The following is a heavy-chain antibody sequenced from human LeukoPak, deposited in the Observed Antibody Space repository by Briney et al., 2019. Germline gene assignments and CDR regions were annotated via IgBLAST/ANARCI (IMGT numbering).Heavy chain of an antibody. CDR1: GFTLRSYW. J-gene: IGHJ3*02. CDR3: ARSRHWGSGAFDI. V-gene: IGHV3-7*01. Sequence: PGGSLRLSCVASGFTLRSYWMGWLRLAPGKGLEWVGNIKEDGSDEYYVDSVKGRFTISRDIAANSLYLQMSSLKVEDTSVYYCARSRHWGSGAFDIWGQGTMVTVSS. CDR2: IKEDGSDE. D-gene: IGHD7-27*01.